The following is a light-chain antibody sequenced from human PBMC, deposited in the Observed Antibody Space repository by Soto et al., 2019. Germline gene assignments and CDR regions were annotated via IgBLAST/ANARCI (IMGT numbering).Light chain of an antibody. Sequence: QSALTQPASVSGSPGQSITISCTGTSSDVGGYDYVSWYQQHPGEAPKLMIYDVSNRPSGVSNRFSGSKSGNTASLTISGLQAEDEADYYCSSYTSSSTLVFSGGTKVTVL. CDR1: SSDVGGYDY. CDR2: DVS. V-gene: IGLV2-14*03. CDR3: SSYTSSSTLV. J-gene: IGLJ2*01.